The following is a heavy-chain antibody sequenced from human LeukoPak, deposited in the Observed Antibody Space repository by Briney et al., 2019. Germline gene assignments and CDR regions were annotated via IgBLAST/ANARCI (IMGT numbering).Heavy chain of an antibody. CDR3: ANSPTYCSSTSCYINY. CDR1: GFTFSSYG. V-gene: IGHV3-30*18. D-gene: IGHD2-2*02. J-gene: IGHJ4*02. Sequence: PGGSLRPSCAASGFTFSSYGMHWVRQAPGKGLEWVAVISDDGSNKYYVDSVKGRFTISRDNSKNTLYLQMNSLRAEDTAVYYCANSPTYCSSTSCYINYWGQGTLVTVSS. CDR2: ISDDGSNK.